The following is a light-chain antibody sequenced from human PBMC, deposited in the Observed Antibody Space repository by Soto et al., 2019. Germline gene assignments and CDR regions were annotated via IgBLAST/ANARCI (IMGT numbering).Light chain of an antibody. CDR3: QQLNAYPLT. CDR1: QGISSY. Sequence: DIQMTQSPSPLSASVGDRVTITCRASQGISSYLAWFQQKPGRAPNLLIYGASTLQSGVPSRFSGSGSGTDFTLTISNLQPEHFATYYCQQLNAYPLTFGQGTRLEIK. J-gene: IGKJ5*01. CDR2: GAS. V-gene: IGKV1-9*01.